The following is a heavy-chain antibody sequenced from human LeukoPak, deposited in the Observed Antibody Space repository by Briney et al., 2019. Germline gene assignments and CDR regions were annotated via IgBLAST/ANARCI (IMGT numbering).Heavy chain of an antibody. D-gene: IGHD4-17*01. V-gene: IGHV3-7*01. CDR1: GFTFSSYW. CDR3: ARDPSDYGDYGDY. J-gene: IGHJ4*02. CDR2: IKQDGSEK. Sequence: GGSLRLSCAASGFTFSSYWMSWVRQAPGKGLEWVANIKQDGSEKYYVDSVKGRFTISRDNAKNSLYLQMNSLRAEDTAVYYCARDPSDYGDYGDYCGQGTLVTVSS.